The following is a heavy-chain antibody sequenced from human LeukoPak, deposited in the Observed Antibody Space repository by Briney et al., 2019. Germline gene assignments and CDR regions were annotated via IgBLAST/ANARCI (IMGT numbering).Heavy chain of an antibody. CDR3: LRDYYYDSSGNFDY. V-gene: IGHV1-8*01. CDR2: MNPNSGNT. D-gene: IGHD3-22*01. J-gene: IGHJ4*02. Sequence: ASVKVSCKASGYTFTSYDINWVRQATGQGLEWMGWMNPNSGNTGYAQKLQGRVTMTTDTSTSTAYMELRSLRSDDTAVYYCLRDYYYDSSGNFDYWGQGTLVTVSS. CDR1: GYTFTSYD.